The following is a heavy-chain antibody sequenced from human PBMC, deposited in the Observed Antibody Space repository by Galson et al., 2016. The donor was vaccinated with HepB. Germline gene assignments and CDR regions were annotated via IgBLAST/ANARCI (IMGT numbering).Heavy chain of an antibody. J-gene: IGHJ6*02. CDR1: GFIFSNYA. D-gene: IGHD1-14*01. Sequence: SLRLSCAASGFIFSNYAMSWVRQAPGKGLEWVSTITGRGDSAYYADSVKGRFTISRDNSQTTPFLQMNSLRAEDTAIYYCAKHAEPYYYYAMDVWGQGTTVTVSS. CDR3: AKHAEPYYYYAMDV. CDR2: ITGRGDSA. V-gene: IGHV3-23*01.